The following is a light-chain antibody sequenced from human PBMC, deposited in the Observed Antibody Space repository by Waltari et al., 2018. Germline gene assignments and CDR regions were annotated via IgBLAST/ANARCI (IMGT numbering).Light chain of an antibody. V-gene: IGLV1-51*02. CDR1: CSNIGNDY. J-gene: IGLJ2*01. Sequence: QSVLTQPPSVSAAPGQKVTISCPGRCSNIGNDYVSWYQQLPGTAPKLFIYENNKRPSGIPDRFSGSKSGTSATLGITGLQTGDEADYYCGTWDTSLSALIFGGGTKLTVL. CDR3: GTWDTSLSALI. CDR2: ENN.